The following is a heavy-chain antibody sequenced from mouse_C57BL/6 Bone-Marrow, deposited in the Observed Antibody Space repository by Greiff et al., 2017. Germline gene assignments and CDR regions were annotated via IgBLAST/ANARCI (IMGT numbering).Heavy chain of an antibody. D-gene: IGHD2-5*01. J-gene: IGHJ3*01. Sequence: EVQLVESGGGLVQPGGSLKLSCAASGFTFSDYYMYWVRQTPEKRLEWVAYISNGGGSTYYPDTVKGRFTISRDNAKNTLYLQMSRLKSEDTAMYYCARVTYSNPWFAYWGQGTLVTVSA. CDR1: GFTFSDYY. V-gene: IGHV5-12*01. CDR2: ISNGGGST. CDR3: ARVTYSNPWFAY.